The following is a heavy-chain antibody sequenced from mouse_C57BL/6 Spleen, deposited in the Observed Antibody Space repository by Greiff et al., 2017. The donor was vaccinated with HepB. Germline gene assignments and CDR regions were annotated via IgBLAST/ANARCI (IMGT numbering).Heavy chain of an antibody. CDR3: ARGYGNYLDY. V-gene: IGHV1-26*01. CDR1: GYTFTDYY. J-gene: IGHJ2*01. CDR2: INPNNGGT. D-gene: IGHD2-1*01. Sequence: EVQLPQSGPELVKPGASVKISCKASGYTFTDYYMNWVKQSHGKSLEWIGDINPNNGGTSYNQKFKGKATLTVDKSSSTAYMELRSLTSEDSAVYYCARGYGNYLDYWGQGTTLTVSS.